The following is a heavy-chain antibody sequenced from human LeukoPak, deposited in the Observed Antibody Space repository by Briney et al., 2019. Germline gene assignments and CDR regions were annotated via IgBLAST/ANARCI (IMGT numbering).Heavy chain of an antibody. V-gene: IGHV3-23*01. CDR3: AKGIVVVVAATFDY. J-gene: IGHJ4*02. CDR2: ISCSGGST. D-gene: IGHD2-15*01. Sequence: PGGSLRLSCAASGFTFSSYAMSWVRQAPGKGLEWVSAISCSGGSTYYADSVRGRFTISRDNSKKTLYLQMKSMRAEDTAVYYCAKGIVVVVAATFDYWGQGTLVTVSS. CDR1: GFTFSSYA.